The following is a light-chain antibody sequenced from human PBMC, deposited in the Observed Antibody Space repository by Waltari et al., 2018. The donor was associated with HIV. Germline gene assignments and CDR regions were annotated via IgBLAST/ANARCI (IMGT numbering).Light chain of an antibody. Sequence: QSALTQPPSASGSPGQSVTISRTGTSRDVGGYNHVSWYQQHPGRAPKLMIYELSKRPSGVPDRFSGSKSGNTASLTVSGLQAEDEADYYCSSYTGSDSVVFGGGTKLTVL. V-gene: IGLV2-8*01. CDR1: SRDVGGYNH. J-gene: IGLJ2*01. CDR2: ELS. CDR3: SSYTGSDSVV.